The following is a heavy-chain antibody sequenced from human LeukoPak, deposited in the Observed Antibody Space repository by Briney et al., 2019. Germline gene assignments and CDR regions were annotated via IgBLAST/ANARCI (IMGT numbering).Heavy chain of an antibody. J-gene: IGHJ4*02. Sequence: ASVKVSCKASGYTFTSYGLSWVRQAPGQGLYWMGRISAYNGNTNYTQKFQGRVTMTTDTSTSTAYMELRSLRSDDTAVYYCARSRSFRIQLFDYWGQGTLVTVSS. CDR3: ARSRSFRIQLFDY. CDR1: GYTFTSYG. V-gene: IGHV1-18*01. D-gene: IGHD5-18*01. CDR2: ISAYNGNT.